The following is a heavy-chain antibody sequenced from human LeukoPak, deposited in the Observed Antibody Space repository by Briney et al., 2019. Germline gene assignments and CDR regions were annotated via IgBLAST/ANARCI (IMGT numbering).Heavy chain of an antibody. V-gene: IGHV3-7*01. CDR2: IKQDGSEK. J-gene: IGHJ4*02. Sequence: PGGSLRLSCAASGFTFSSYWMSWVRQAPGKGLEWVANIKQDGSEKYYVDSVKGRFTISRDNAKNSLYLQMNSLRAEDTAVYYCAREGVAIVGDPFDYWGQGTLVTVSS. CDR3: AREGVAIVGDPFDY. D-gene: IGHD1-26*01. CDR1: GFTFSSYW.